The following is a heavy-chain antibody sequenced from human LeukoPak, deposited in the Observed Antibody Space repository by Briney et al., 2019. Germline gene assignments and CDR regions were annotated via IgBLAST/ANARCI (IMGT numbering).Heavy chain of an antibody. J-gene: IGHJ4*02. D-gene: IGHD5-18*01. CDR2: ISGSGGST. Sequence: PGGSLRLSCAASGFTFSSYAMSWVRQAPGKGLEWVSAISGSGGSTYYADSAKGRFTISRDNSKNTLYLQMNSLRAEDTAVYYCANGYSYGLGFDYWGQGTLVTVSS. V-gene: IGHV3-23*01. CDR3: ANGYSYGLGFDY. CDR1: GFTFSSYA.